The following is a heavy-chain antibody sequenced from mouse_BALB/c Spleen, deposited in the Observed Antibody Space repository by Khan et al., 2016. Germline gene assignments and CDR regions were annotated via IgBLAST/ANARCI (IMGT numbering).Heavy chain of an antibody. CDR1: GYSITSDYA. CDR3: ARLELGLRRGYFDV. Sequence: EVQLQESGPGLVKPSQSLSLTCTVTGYSITSDYAWNWIRQFPGNKLEWMGYISYSGSTSYNPSLKSRISITRDTSKNQFFLQLNSVTTEDTATYDCARLELGLRRGYFDVWGAGTTVTVSS. J-gene: IGHJ1*01. V-gene: IGHV3-2*02. D-gene: IGHD3-1*01. CDR2: ISYSGST.